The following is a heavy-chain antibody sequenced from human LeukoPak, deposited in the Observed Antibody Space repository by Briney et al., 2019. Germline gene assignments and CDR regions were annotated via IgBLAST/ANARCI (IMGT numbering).Heavy chain of an antibody. CDR1: GFTFSTYC. D-gene: IGHD1-1*01. V-gene: IGHV3-7*01. CDR3: ARGSSLTTATSALFES. Sequence: PGGSLRLSCSASGFTFSTYCMTWVRQAPGKGLEWVANVRQDGGETFYVDSVKGRFTISRDNAKNSLFLQMNSLRAEDTALYYCARGSSLTTATSALFESWGQGSLVTVSS. J-gene: IGHJ4*02. CDR2: VRQDGGET.